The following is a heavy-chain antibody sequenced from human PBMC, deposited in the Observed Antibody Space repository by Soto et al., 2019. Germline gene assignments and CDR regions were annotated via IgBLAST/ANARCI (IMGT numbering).Heavy chain of an antibody. J-gene: IGHJ6*02. CDR3: ARVSGIYYYGMDV. Sequence: SETLSLTCAVSGGSISRGGSSCNWIRQPPGKGLEWIGYIYHSGSTYFNPSLKSRVTLSVDRSTNQFSLKLSSVTAADTAVYYCARVSGIYYYGMDVWGQGTTVT. CDR1: GGSISRGGSS. CDR2: IYHSGST. D-gene: IGHD3-10*01. V-gene: IGHV4-30-2*01.